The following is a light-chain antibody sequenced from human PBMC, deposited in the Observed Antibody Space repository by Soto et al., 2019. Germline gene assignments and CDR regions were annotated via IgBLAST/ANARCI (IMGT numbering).Light chain of an antibody. V-gene: IGKV1-39*01. J-gene: IGKJ1*01. Sequence: IQMTQSPSSLSASVVDRFTSTCRASQSIGIYLNLYQKKPGKAPKLLVHAASTLQSGAPSTFSGSGYGTDFALTISSLQPEDIATYYCHQTFANPWTFAHGTKV. CDR3: HQTFANPWT. CDR1: QSIGIY. CDR2: AAS.